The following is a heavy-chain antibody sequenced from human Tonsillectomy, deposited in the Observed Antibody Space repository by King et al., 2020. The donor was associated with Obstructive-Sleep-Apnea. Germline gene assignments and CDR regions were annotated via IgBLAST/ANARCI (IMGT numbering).Heavy chain of an antibody. V-gene: IGHV3-21*01. CDR2: ISSSSSYI. CDR3: ASLWFGELRPVDY. CDR1: GFTFSSYS. Sequence: VQLVESGGGLVKPGGSLRLSCAASGFTFSSYSMNWVRQAPGKGLEGVSSISSSSSYIYYADSVKGRFTISRDNAKNSLYLQMKSLRAEDTAVYYCASLWFGELRPVDYRGQGTLVTVSS. D-gene: IGHD3-10*01. J-gene: IGHJ4*02.